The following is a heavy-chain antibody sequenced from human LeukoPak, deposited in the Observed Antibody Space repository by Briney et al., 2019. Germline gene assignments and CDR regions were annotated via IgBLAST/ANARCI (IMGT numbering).Heavy chain of an antibody. V-gene: IGHV1-69*05. CDR3: ASFLVGATGRFDY. D-gene: IGHD1-26*01. J-gene: IGHJ4*02. Sequence: ASVKVSCKASGGTFSSYAISWVRQAPGQGLEWMGGIIPIFGTANYAQKFQGRVTITTDESTSTAYMELSSLRSEDTAVYYCASFLVGATGRFDYWGQGTLVTVSS. CDR2: IIPIFGTA. CDR1: GGTFSSYA.